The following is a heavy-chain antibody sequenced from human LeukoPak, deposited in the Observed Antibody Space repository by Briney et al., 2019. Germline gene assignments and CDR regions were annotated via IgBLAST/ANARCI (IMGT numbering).Heavy chain of an antibody. J-gene: IGHJ3*02. CDR2: VYCRGST. D-gene: IGHD3-22*01. V-gene: IGHV4-59*01. CDR1: GGSISSYD. CDR3: ASGYDTSGENAFDI. Sequence: SETLSLTCTVSGGSISSYDRCCIRQPPGKGLEWIGYVYCRGSTNYNPSLKSRVTISVDTSKNQFSLKLRSVTAADTAVYYCASGYDTSGENAFDIWGKGTMVTVSS.